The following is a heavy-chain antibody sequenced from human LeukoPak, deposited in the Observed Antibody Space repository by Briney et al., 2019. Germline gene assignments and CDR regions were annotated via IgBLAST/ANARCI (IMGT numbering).Heavy chain of an antibody. D-gene: IGHD6-19*01. J-gene: IGHJ5*02. CDR1: GGALSTYY. CDR2: VYQSGSA. CDR3: ARVGSSGWDTFEQSPT. V-gene: IGHV4-59*01. Sequence: SETLSLTCTVSGGALSTYYWSWIRQPPGKGLEWIGYVYQSGSANYNPSLKSRVTMSVDTSKNQFSLRLSSVTAADTAVYYCARVGSSGWDTFEQSPTWGQGTLVTVSS.